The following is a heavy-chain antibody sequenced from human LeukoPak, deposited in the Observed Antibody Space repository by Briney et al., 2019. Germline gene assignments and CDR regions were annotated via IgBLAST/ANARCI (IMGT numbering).Heavy chain of an antibody. V-gene: IGHV3-30*02. CDR1: GFTFSSYG. Sequence: GGSLRLSCAASGFTFSSYGMHWVRQAPGKGLEWVAFIRYDGSNKYYADSVKGRFTFSRDNSKNTLYLQMNSLRAEDTAVYYCAKDRGGYDSFGYYGMDVWGQGTTVTVSS. CDR2: IRYDGSNK. CDR3: AKDRGGYDSFGYYGMDV. J-gene: IGHJ6*02. D-gene: IGHD5-12*01.